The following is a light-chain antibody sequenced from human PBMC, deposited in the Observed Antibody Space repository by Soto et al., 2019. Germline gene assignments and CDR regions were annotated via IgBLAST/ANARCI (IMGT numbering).Light chain of an antibody. CDR2: EVS. CDR1: QTVSSS. CDR3: QQHINWPLT. V-gene: IGKV3-11*01. Sequence: EIVLTQSPGTPSLSPGERATLSCRASQTVSSSLAWYQQKPGQAPRLLIYEVSNRATGIPARFSGSGSGADFTLTISSLEPGDFALYYCQQHINWPLTFGGGTKV. J-gene: IGKJ4*01.